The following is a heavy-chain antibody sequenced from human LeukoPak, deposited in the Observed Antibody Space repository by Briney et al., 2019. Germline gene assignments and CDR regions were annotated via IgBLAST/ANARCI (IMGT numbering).Heavy chain of an antibody. J-gene: IGHJ4*02. Sequence: ASVKVSCKASGYTFTSYYMHWVRQAPGQGLEWMGIINPSGGSTSYAQKFQSRVTMTRDTSTSTVYMELSSLRSEDTAVYYCARGGRYFDWLLFPVDYWGQGTLVTVSS. CDR1: GYTFTSYY. CDR2: INPSGGST. D-gene: IGHD3-9*01. V-gene: IGHV1-46*01. CDR3: ARGGRYFDWLLFPVDY.